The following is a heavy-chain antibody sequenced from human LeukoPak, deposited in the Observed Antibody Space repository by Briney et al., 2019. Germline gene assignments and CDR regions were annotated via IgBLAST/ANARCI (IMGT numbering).Heavy chain of an antibody. CDR3: ATRYSVWPK. CDR2: IYHSGST. CDR1: GGPITGSDW. J-gene: IGHJ4*02. D-gene: IGHD5/OR15-5a*01. Sequence: PSETLSLTCAVSGGPITGSDWCWWTWVRQPPGKGLEWIGEIYHSGSTNYNPSLKSRVTISLDKSKNQFSLTLTSVTAADTAMYYCATRYSVWPKWGPGTLVTVSS. V-gene: IGHV4-4*02.